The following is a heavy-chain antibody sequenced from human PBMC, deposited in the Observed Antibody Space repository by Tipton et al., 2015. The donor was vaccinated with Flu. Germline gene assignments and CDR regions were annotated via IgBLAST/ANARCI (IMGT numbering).Heavy chain of an antibody. Sequence: TLSLTCTVSGGSISSLYWSWIRQPPGKGLEWIGYVFYSGSTHYNPSLRSRVTISADTSKTQFSLRLSSVTAADTAVYYCARMGVAAGAFYIDSWGQGTLVTIS. CDR1: GGSISSLY. V-gene: IGHV4-59*08. CDR3: ARMGVAAGAFYIDS. D-gene: IGHD6-13*01. J-gene: IGHJ4*02. CDR2: VFYSGST.